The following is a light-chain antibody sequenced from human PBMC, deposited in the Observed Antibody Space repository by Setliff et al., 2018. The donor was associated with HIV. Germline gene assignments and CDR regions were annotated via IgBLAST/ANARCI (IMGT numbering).Light chain of an antibody. V-gene: IGLV2-23*02. CDR3: CSYAGSSTLGHV. J-gene: IGLJ1*01. CDR1: SSDVGNYKL. CDR2: EVS. Sequence: QSALAQPASVSGSPGQSITISCTGTSSDVGNYKLVSWYQQHPGKAPKLMIYEVSERPSGVSNRFSGSKSGNTASLTISGLQAEDEADYYCCSYAGSSTLGHVFGTGTKVTVL.